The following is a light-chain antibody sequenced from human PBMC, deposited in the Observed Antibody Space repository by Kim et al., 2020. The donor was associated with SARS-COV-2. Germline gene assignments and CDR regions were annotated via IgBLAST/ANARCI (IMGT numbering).Light chain of an antibody. V-gene: IGKV1-5*03. J-gene: IGKJ1*01. CDR3: QQYNSWT. CDR1: QRISSW. Sequence: LSASVGDRVTITCRASQRISSWLAWYQQKPGKAPKLLIYKASSLESGVPSRFSGSGSGTEFTLTISSLQPDDFATYYCQQYNSWTFGQGTKVEIK. CDR2: KAS.